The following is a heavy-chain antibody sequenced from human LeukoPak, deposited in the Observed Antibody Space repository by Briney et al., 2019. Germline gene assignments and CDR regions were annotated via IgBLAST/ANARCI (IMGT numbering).Heavy chain of an antibody. J-gene: IGHJ6*03. D-gene: IGHD3-9*01. Sequence: SETLSLTCTVSGGSISRYYWSWVRQPPGKGLEWIGYIFYSGSTNYNPSLKSRVTVSVDTSKNQFSLKLSSVTAADTAMYYCARVLETGNTGFYMDVWGKGITVTVSS. CDR2: IFYSGST. CDR1: GGSISRYY. V-gene: IGHV4-59*01. CDR3: ARVLETGNTGFYMDV.